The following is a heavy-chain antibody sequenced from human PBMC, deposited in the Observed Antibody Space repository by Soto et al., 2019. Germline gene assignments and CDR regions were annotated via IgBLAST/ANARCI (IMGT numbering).Heavy chain of an antibody. Sequence: SETLSVTCTFSVGSISSGAYDWSWIRQHPGKGLEWIGYIYYSGSTYYNPSLKSRVTISVDTSKNQFSLKLSSVTAADTAVYYCALQVGDTLTGFDYWGQGTMVTVSS. D-gene: IGHD1-26*01. CDR3: ALQVGDTLTGFDY. J-gene: IGHJ4*02. V-gene: IGHV4-31*03. CDR2: IYYSGST. CDR1: VGSISSGAYD.